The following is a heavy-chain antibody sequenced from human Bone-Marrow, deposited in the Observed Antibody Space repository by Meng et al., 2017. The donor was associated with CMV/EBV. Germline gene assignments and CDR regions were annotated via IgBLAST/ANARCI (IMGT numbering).Heavy chain of an antibody. CDR1: SGSFSGYY. D-gene: IGHD5-12*01. CDR3: ARGYSGYGPSYYYYGMDV. Sequence: SQTLSLTCAVYSGSFSGYYWSWIRHSPGKGLEWIGEINHSGSTNYNPSLRSRVTISVDTSKNQFSLKLTSVTTADTAVYYCARGYSGYGPSYYYYGMDVWGQGTTVTVSS. CDR2: INHSGST. V-gene: IGHV4-34*01. J-gene: IGHJ6*02.